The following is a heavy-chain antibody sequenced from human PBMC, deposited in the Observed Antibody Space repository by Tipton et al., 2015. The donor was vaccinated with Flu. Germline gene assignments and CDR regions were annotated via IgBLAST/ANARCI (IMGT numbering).Heavy chain of an antibody. V-gene: IGHV4-59*08. CDR3: AGRGLLTRLTY. CDR2: ISDSGKT. D-gene: IGHD3-9*01. J-gene: IGHJ4*02. Sequence: TLSLTCTVSGGAISSYYRHWIRQPSGKGLEWIGSISDSGKTKYSPSLQSRVTMSIDTSKSQFSLNLRSVTAADTAVYYCAGRGLLTRLTYWGQGMLGTVSS. CDR1: GGAISSYY.